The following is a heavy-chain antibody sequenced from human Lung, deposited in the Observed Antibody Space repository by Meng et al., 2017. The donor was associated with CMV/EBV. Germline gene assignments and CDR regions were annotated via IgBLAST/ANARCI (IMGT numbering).Heavy chain of an antibody. CDR2: VYYSGST. CDR3: ASDPLLCSGTRCFHLFDP. Sequence: SETLSLTFTVSGGSFSRGDYYWNWVRQPPGKGLEWIGSVYYSGSTNYNPSLKSRLNISIDTSKNQFLLKMNSVTAADTAMYYCASDPLLCSGTRCFHLFDPWGQGTLVTVSS. CDR1: GGSFSRGDYY. D-gene: IGHD2-15*01. V-gene: IGHV4-30-4*08. J-gene: IGHJ5*02.